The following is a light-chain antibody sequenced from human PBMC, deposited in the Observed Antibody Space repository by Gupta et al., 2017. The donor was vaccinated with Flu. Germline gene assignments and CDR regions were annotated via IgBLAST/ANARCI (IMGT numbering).Light chain of an antibody. V-gene: IGLV1-44*01. Sequence: QSVLTQPPSASGTPGQRVTISCSGSSSNIGSNPVNWYQQLPGAAPKLLIYGTDQRPSGVPDRFSGSKSGTSASLAISGLQSEDEADYYCAAWDDTLNGLFGGGTKLTVL. CDR3: AAWDDTLNGL. CDR2: GTD. J-gene: IGLJ3*02. CDR1: SSNIGSNP.